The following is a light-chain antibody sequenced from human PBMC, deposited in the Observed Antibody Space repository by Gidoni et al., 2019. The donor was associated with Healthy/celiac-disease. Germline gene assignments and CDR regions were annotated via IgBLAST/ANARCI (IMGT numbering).Light chain of an antibody. CDR1: QSISIY. CDR3: QQSYSTPYS. CDR2: AAS. J-gene: IGKJ2*03. V-gene: IGKV1-39*01. Sequence: DIQMTQSPSSLSASVGDRVTITCRASQSISIYLNWYQQKPGKAHKLLIYAASSLQSGVPSSFSGSGSGRDFTLTISSLQPEDFATYYCQQSYSTPYSFGQGTKLEIK.